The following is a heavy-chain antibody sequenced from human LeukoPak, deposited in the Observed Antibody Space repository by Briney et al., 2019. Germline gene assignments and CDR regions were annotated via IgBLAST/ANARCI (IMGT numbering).Heavy chain of an antibody. CDR1: GGSISSYY. J-gene: IGHJ6*03. CDR3: ARVRSSNYGYYYYYMDV. D-gene: IGHD4-11*01. Sequence: SETLSLTCTVSGGSISSYYWSWIRQPPGKGLEWIGYIYYSGSTNYNPSLKSRVTISVDTSKNQFSLKLSSVTAADTAVYYCARVRSSNYGYYYYYMDVWGKGTTVTVSS. V-gene: IGHV4-59*01. CDR2: IYYSGST.